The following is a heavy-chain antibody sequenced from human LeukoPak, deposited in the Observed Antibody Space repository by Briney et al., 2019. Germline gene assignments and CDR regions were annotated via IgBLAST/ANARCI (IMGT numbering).Heavy chain of an antibody. V-gene: IGHV3-7*01. D-gene: IGHD1-26*01. CDR3: VRWIASGSGIYWYFDV. Sequence: PGGSLRLSCAASGFTFSRYYMTWVRQALGKGLEWVANIKQDGSEKFYVDSVKGRFTISRDNAKNSLFLQMNSLRAEDTAVYYCVRWIASGSGIYWYFDVWGRGTLVTVSS. J-gene: IGHJ2*01. CDR2: IKQDGSEK. CDR1: GFTFSRYY.